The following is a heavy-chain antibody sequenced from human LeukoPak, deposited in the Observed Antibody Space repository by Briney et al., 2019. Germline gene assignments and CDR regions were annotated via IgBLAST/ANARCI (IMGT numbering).Heavy chain of an antibody. CDR2: IKQDGSEK. J-gene: IGHJ4*02. V-gene: IGHV3-7*01. D-gene: IGHD6-19*01. CDR1: GFTFSSYW. CDR3: ARDGQGSGWYMSWVTHHYFDY. Sequence: PGGSLRLSCAASGFTFSSYWMSWVRQAPGKGLEWVADIKQDGSEKYYVESVKGRFTIPRDNAKNSLYLQMSSLRAEDTAVYYCARDGQGSGWYMSWVTHHYFDYWGQGTLVTVSS.